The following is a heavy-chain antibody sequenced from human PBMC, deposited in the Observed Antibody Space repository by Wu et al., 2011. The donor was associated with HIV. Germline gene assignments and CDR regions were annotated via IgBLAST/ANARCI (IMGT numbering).Heavy chain of an antibody. CDR2: IIPIFGTA. D-gene: IGHD5-24*01. V-gene: IGHV1-69*14. Sequence: QVQLVQSGAEVKKPGSSVKVSCKASGGTFSRYAINWVRQAPGQGLEWMGGIIPIFGTAKYVQKFQGRVTITADKSTSTAYMELSSLTSEDTAVYYCATMATIFSLSNWGQGTLVTVSS. CDR3: ATMATIFSLSN. CDR1: GGTFSRYA. J-gene: IGHJ4*02.